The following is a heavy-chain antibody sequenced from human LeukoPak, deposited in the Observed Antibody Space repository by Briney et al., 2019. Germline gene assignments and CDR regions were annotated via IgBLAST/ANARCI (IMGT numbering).Heavy chain of an antibody. V-gene: IGHV3-23*01. CDR3: ARVTRVNYYGLGSYNF. J-gene: IGHJ4*02. D-gene: IGHD3-10*01. CDR1: GFTFSSYG. CDR2: IRAGGDNT. Sequence: GGTLRLSCAASGFTFSSYGMSWVRQAPGKGLEWVSGIRAGGDNTYYADSVKGRFTISRDNSKNTLYLQMNSLRAEDTAVYYCARVTRVNYYGLGSYNFWGQGTLVTVSS.